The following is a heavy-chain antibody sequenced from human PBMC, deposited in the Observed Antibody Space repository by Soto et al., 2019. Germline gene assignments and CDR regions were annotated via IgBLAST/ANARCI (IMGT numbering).Heavy chain of an antibody. Sequence: QITLNESGPTVVRPTETLTLTCSFSGFSLTTSGVGVGWIRQSPGKAPEWLALIYWDDDKRYSASLKSSLTITKDTAKNQVVLTVSDLDPTDTASYYCAHRVLRTVFGVVTTAAIYFDLWGQGTPVAVSS. V-gene: IGHV2-5*02. CDR3: AHRVLRTVFGVVTTAAIYFDL. J-gene: IGHJ4*02. CDR2: IYWDDDK. CDR1: GFSLTTSGVG. D-gene: IGHD3-3*01.